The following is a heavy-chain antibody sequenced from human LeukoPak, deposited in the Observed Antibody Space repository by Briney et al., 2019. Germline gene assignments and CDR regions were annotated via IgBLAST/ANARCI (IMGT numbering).Heavy chain of an antibody. CDR1: GGSFSDHY. V-gene: IGHV4-34*01. Sequence: PSETLSLTCAVYGGSFSDHYWTWIRQPPGQGLEWIGEISHSGRTNYNPSLKSRVTISVDTSKNQFFLKMSSLTAADTSLYYCARFNLFPYYSFDIWGQGTMVTVSS. CDR2: ISHSGRT. CDR3: ARFNLFPYYSFDI. D-gene: IGHD3-10*01. J-gene: IGHJ3*02.